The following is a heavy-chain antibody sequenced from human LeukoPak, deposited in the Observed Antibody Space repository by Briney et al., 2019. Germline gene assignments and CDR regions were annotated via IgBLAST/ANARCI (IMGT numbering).Heavy chain of an antibody. Sequence: GGSLRLSCAASGFIFSSYGVHWVRQAPGKGREWVAFMRYDGSNKYYADSVKGRFTISRDNSKNTLYLQMNSLRAEDTAVYYCAKNRYSYGPFDYWGQGTLVTVSS. CDR1: GFIFSSYG. CDR3: AKNRYSYGPFDY. CDR2: MRYDGSNK. J-gene: IGHJ4*02. V-gene: IGHV3-30*02. D-gene: IGHD5-18*01.